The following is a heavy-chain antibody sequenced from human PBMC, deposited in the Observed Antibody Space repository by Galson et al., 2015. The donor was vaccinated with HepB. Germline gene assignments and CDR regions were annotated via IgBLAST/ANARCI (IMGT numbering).Heavy chain of an antibody. V-gene: IGHV3-73*01. J-gene: IGHJ4*02. CDR3: TRPGYCSSPSCYRDY. CDR1: GLTLSGSA. D-gene: IGHD2-2*01. Sequence: SLRLSCAASGLTLSGSAMHWVRQASGKGLERVGRIRSKTNNYATAYAASVKGRFTISRDDSKNMAYLQMNSLKTEDTAVYYCTRPGYCSSPSCYRDYWGQGTLVTVSS. CDR2: IRSKTNNYAT.